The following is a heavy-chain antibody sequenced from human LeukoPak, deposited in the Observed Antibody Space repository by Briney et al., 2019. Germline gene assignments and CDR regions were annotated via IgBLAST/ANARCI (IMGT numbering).Heavy chain of an antibody. J-gene: IGHJ6*02. Sequence: PGGSLRLSCAASGFTFSSYWMHWVRQAPGKGLVWVSRINSDGSSTSYADSVKGRFTISGDNAKNTLYLQMNSLRAEDTAVYYCASLYYYETSYYYGMDVWGQGTTVTVSS. CDR1: GFTFSSYW. V-gene: IGHV3-74*01. D-gene: IGHD3-22*01. CDR3: ASLYYYETSYYYGMDV. CDR2: INSDGSST.